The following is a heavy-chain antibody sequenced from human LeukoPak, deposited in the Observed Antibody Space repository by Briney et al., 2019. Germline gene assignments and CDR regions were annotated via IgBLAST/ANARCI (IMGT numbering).Heavy chain of an antibody. CDR2: ISGNGHQT. CDR1: GFAFSRFA. Sequence: RAEGSLRLSCPASGFAFSRFAMTWVRHLPGKGLDWVSTISGNGHQTYYGDSVKGRFSVSRDNSKNILYLQMDSLRADDSALYYCAKDANYYDSSGFFIPFDYWGQGTLVTVSS. V-gene: IGHV3-23*01. D-gene: IGHD3-22*01. J-gene: IGHJ4*02. CDR3: AKDANYYDSSGFFIPFDY.